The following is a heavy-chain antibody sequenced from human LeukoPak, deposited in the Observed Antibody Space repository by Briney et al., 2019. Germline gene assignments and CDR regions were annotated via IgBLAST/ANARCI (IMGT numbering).Heavy chain of an antibody. CDR1: EITLSSNY. CDR3: ARDWGYSLCNGFYLRPARLDY. D-gene: IGHD3-22*01. V-gene: IGHV3-66*01. Sequence: GGSLRLSCAASEITLSSNYMRWVRQAPGKGLEWVSDLYSGGSTYYADSVKDRFIISRDNSKNTLYLQMNSLRAEDTPVYYCARDWGYSLCNGFYLRPARLDYWGQGTLVTVSS. CDR2: LYSGGST. J-gene: IGHJ4*02.